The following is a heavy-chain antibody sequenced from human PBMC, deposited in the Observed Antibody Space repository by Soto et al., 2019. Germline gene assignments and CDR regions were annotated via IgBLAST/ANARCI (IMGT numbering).Heavy chain of an antibody. CDR3: VKDFYSSSGAFDI. Sequence: PGGSLRLSCAASGFTLSSYGMHWVRQAPGKGLEWVAIISYDGSKKYYADSVKGRFTISRDESKNTLYLQMNSLRAEDTAMYYCVKDFYSSSGAFDIWGQGTMVTVS. D-gene: IGHD4-4*01. CDR1: GFTLSSYG. CDR2: ISYDGSKK. V-gene: IGHV3-30*18. J-gene: IGHJ3*02.